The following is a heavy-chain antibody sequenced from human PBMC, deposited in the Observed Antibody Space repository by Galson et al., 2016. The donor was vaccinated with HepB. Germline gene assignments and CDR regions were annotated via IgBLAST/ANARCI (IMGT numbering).Heavy chain of an antibody. J-gene: IGHJ6*02. CDR3: ARGSGVATMGFYHYGMDV. Sequence: SVKVSCKASGYTFTRYGISWVRQAPGHGLEWMGWINVHSRYTNYAQKFQGRVTMTTDTSTTTAYMELRSLRSDDTAVYYCARGSGVATMGFYHYGMDVWGQGTTVTVSS. CDR2: INVHSRYT. CDR1: GYTFTRYG. V-gene: IGHV1-18*01. D-gene: IGHD5-12*01.